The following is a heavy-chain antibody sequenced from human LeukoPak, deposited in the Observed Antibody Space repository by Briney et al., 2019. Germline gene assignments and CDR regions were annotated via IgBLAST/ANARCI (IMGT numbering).Heavy chain of an antibody. CDR3: ARGYDSSGYGFDP. D-gene: IGHD3-22*01. V-gene: IGHV3-66*01. J-gene: IGHJ5*02. Sequence: GGSLRLSCAASGFTVSSNYMSWVRQAPGKGLEWVSVIYSGGTTYYADSVKGRFTISRDNSKNTLYLQMNSLRAEDTAVYYCARGYDSSGYGFDPWGQGTLVTVSS. CDR1: GFTVSSNY. CDR2: IYSGGTT.